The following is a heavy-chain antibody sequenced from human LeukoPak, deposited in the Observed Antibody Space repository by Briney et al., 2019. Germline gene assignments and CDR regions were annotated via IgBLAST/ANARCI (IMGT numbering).Heavy chain of an antibody. J-gene: IGHJ4*02. CDR1: GFIFRSHD. CDR2: IGTAGDP. CDR3: ARDFEASFDS. Sequence: GGSLRLSCAASGFIFRSHDTHWVRQATGKGLEWVAGIGTAGDPYYAASVKGRFTISRENAKNSLYLQMNSLRAGDTAVYYYARDFEASFDSWGQGTQVIVSS. V-gene: IGHV3-13*05. D-gene: IGHD2-21*01.